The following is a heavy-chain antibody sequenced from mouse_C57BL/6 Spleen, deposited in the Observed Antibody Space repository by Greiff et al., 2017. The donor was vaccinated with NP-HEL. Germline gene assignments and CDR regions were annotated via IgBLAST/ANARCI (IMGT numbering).Heavy chain of an antibody. J-gene: IGHJ1*03. CDR2: ISSGSSTI. CDR1: GFTFSDYG. V-gene: IGHV5-17*01. Sequence: EVKLVESGGDLVKPGGSLKLSCAASGFTFSDYGMHWVRQAPETGLEWVAYISSGSSTIYYADTVKGRFTISRDNAKNTLFLQMTSLRSEDTAMYYCARPFYDYDRYWYFDVWGTGTTVTVSS. CDR3: ARPFYDYDRYWYFDV. D-gene: IGHD2-4*01.